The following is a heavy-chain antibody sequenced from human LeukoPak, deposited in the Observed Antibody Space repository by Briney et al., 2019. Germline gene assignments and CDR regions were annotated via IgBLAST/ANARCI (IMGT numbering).Heavy chain of an antibody. CDR2: TYYRSKWYN. V-gene: IGHV6-1*01. D-gene: IGHD1-26*01. CDR1: GDSVSSNSAA. J-gene: IGHJ4*02. CDR3: ARDLSESYWGKYYFDY. Sequence: SQTLSLTCAISGDSVSSNSAAWNWIRQSPSRGLEWLGRTYYRSKWYNDYAVSVKSRITINPDTSKNQFSLQLNSVTPEDTAVYYCARDLSESYWGKYYFDYWGQGTLVTVSS.